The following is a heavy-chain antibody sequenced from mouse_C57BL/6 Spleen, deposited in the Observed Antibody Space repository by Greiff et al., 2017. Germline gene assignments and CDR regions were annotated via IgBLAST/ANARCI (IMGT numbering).Heavy chain of an antibody. V-gene: IGHV14-2*01. D-gene: IGHD4-1*01. CDR3: ARSVTGTPFDY. J-gene: IGHJ2*01. CDR2: IDPEDGET. CDR1: GFNIKDYY. Sequence: EVQRVESGAELVKPGASVKLSCTASGFNIKDYYMHWVKQRTEQGLEWIGRIDPEDGETKYAPKFQGKANITTDTSSNTAYLQLSSLTSEDTAVYYCARSVTGTPFDYWGQGTTLTVSS.